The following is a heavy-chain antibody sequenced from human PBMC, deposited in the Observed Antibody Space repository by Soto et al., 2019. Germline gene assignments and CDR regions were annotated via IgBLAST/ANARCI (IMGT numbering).Heavy chain of an antibody. Sequence: ASVKVSCKASGYTFTSYDINWVRQATGQGLEWMGWMNPNSGNTGYAQKFQGRVTMTRNTSISTAYMELSSLRSEDTAVYYCALTPLTTVTTGDYWGQGTLVTVSS. CDR1: GYTFTSYD. J-gene: IGHJ4*02. V-gene: IGHV1-8*01. D-gene: IGHD4-4*01. CDR2: MNPNSGNT. CDR3: ALTPLTTVTTGDY.